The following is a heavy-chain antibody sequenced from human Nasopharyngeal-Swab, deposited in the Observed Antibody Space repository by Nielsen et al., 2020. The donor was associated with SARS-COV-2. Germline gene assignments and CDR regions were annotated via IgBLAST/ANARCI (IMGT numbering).Heavy chain of an antibody. CDR3: ARDKPGITIFGVVIGPFDY. CDR2: ISSSGSTI. V-gene: IGHV3-48*03. D-gene: IGHD3-3*01. CDR1: GFTFSSYE. Sequence: SLKISCAASGFTFSSYEMNWVRQAPGKGLEWVSYISSSGSTIYYADSVKGRFTISRDNAKNSLYPQMNSLRAEDTAVYYCARDKPGITIFGVVIGPFDYWGQGTLVTVSS. J-gene: IGHJ4*02.